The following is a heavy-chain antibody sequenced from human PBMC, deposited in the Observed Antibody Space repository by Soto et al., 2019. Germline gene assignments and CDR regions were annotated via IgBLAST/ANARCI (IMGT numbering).Heavy chain of an antibody. CDR3: SRAVGGFTYGYPDY. V-gene: IGHV2-70*01. Sequence: GSGPTLVNPTQTLTLTCTFTGFSLSTTGMCVSWIRQPPGTALEWLALIDWADDKYYSTSLKTRLTISKDTSKNQVVLTMTNVEPVDTATYFCSRAVGGFTYGYPDYWGQGTLVTVSS. CDR2: IDWADDK. CDR1: GFSLSTTGMC. D-gene: IGHD5-18*01. J-gene: IGHJ4*02.